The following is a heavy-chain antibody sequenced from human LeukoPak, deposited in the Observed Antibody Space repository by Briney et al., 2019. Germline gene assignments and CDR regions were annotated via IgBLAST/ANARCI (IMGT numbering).Heavy chain of an antibody. CDR1: GGSISSRSYY. D-gene: IGHD2-2*01. CDR3: ARLVGYCSSTSCRFADY. V-gene: IGHV4-39*01. CDR2: GYYSGST. J-gene: IGHJ4*02. Sequence: PSETLSLTCTVSGGSISSRSYYWGWIRQPPGKGLEWVGSGYYSGSTYYNPSLKSRVTISVDTSKNQFSLKLSSVTAADTAVYYCARLVGYCSSTSCRFADYWGQGTLVTVSS.